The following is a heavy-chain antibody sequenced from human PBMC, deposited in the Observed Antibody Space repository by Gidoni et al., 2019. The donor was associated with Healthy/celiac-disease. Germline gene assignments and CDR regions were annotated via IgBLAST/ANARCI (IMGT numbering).Heavy chain of an antibody. J-gene: IGHJ4*02. CDR1: GFTFSSYG. CDR2: IRYDGSNK. D-gene: IGHD3-9*01. CDR3: EGRYFDWQPY. V-gene: IGHV3-30*02. Sequence: QVQLVESGGGVVQPGGSLRLSCAASGFTFSSYGMHWVRQAPGKGLEWGAFIRYDGSNKYYADSVKGRFTISRDNSKNTLYLQMNSLRAEDTAVYYCEGRYFDWQPYWGQGTLVTVSS.